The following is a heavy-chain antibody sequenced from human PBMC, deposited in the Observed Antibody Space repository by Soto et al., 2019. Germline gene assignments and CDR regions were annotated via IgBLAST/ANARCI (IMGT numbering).Heavy chain of an antibody. D-gene: IGHD2-15*01. Sequence: SETLSLTCTVSGGSISSGGYYWSWIRQHPGKGLEWIGYIYYSGSTYYNPSLKSRVIISVDTSKNQFSLKLSSVTAADTAVYYCARDNCSGGSCSYYYYGMDVWGQGTTVTVSS. CDR1: GGSISSGGYY. J-gene: IGHJ6*02. CDR2: IYYSGST. V-gene: IGHV4-31*03. CDR3: ARDNCSGGSCSYYYYGMDV.